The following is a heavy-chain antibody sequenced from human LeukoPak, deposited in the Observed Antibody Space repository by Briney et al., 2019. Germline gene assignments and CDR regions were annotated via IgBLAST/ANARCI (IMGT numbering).Heavy chain of an antibody. CDR1: GGTFSSYA. V-gene: IGHV1-69*06. D-gene: IGHD2-15*01. J-gene: IGHJ4*02. Sequence: ASVEVSCKASGGTFSSYAISWVRQAPGQGLEWMGGIIPIFGTANYAQKFQGRVTITADKSTSAAYMELSSLRSEDTAVYYCARDHPKCSGGSCPFDYWGQGTLVTVSS. CDR2: IIPIFGTA. CDR3: ARDHPKCSGGSCPFDY.